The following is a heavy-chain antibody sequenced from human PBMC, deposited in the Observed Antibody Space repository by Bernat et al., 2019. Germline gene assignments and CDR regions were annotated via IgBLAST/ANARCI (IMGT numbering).Heavy chain of an antibody. CDR1: GDSVSSNSAA. V-gene: IGHV6-1*01. J-gene: IGHJ6*02. Sequence: QVQLPQSGPGLVKPSQTLSLTCAISGDSVSSNSAAWNWIRQSPSRGLEWLGRTYYRSKWYNDYAVSVKSRITINPDTSKNQFSLQLNSVTPEDTAVYYCAREGRYCISTSCYAYYYYYGMDVWGQGTTVTVSS. D-gene: IGHD2-2*01. CDR2: TYYRSKWYN. CDR3: AREGRYCISTSCYAYYYYYGMDV.